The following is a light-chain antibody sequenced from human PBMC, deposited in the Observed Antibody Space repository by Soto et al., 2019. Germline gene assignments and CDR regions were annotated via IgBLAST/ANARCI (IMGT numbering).Light chain of an antibody. Sequence: EIVLTQSPGTLSLSPGDRATLSCRASQSVGRNFLAWFQQKPGQAPRLLIHEASSRATGIPDRFSGSGSGADFTLPISSLEPEDLAVYFCHQYASSPLTFGGGTKVQIK. CDR3: HQYASSPLT. CDR1: QSVGRNF. CDR2: EAS. J-gene: IGKJ4*01. V-gene: IGKV3-20*01.